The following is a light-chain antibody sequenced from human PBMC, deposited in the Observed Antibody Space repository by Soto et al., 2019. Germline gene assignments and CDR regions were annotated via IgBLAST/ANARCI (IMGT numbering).Light chain of an antibody. CDR1: SSDVGGYNY. CDR3: SSYTCSSTVV. CDR2: DVS. J-gene: IGLJ2*01. Sequence: QSVLTQPASVSGSPGQSITISCTGTSSDVGGYNYVSWYQQHPGKAPKLMIYDVSNRPSGVSNRFSGSKSGNTASLTISGLQAEDEADYYCSSYTCSSTVVFAGGTKLTVL. V-gene: IGLV2-14*01.